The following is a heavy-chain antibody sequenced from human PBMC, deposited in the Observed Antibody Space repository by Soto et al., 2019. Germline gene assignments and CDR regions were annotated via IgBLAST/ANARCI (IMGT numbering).Heavy chain of an antibody. Sequence: SVKVYCKASGNTLTSYAMHWVRQAPGQRLEWMGLINAGNGNTKYSQKFQGRVTITRDTSASTAYMELSSLRSEDTAVYYCARSIVVVTALDYWGQGTLVTVS. CDR1: GNTLTSYA. D-gene: IGHD2-21*02. CDR2: INAGNGNT. J-gene: IGHJ4*02. CDR3: ARSIVVVTALDY. V-gene: IGHV1-3*01.